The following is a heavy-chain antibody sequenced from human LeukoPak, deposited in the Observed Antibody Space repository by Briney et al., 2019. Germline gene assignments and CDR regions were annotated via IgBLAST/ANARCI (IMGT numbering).Heavy chain of an antibody. CDR2: INHSGST. CDR3: AIPSVPAATFDY. V-gene: IGHV4-34*01. D-gene: IGHD2-2*01. CDR1: GGSFSGYY. Sequence: SETLSLTCAVYGGSFSGYYWSWIRQPPGKGLEWIGEINHSGSTNYNPSLKSRVTISVDTSKNQFSLKLSSVTAADTAVYYCAIPSVPAATFDYWGQGTLVTVSS. J-gene: IGHJ4*02.